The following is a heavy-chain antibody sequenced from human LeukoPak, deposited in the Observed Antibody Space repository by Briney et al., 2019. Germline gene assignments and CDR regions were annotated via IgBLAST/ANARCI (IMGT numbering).Heavy chain of an antibody. D-gene: IGHD1-14*01. CDR2: ISSSTSYI. CDR1: GFIFSTYT. J-gene: IGHJ4*02. V-gene: IGHV3-21*03. CDR3: VREPQAEYYFDY. Sequence: GGSLRLSCAASGFIFSTYTMNWVRQAPGKGLEWVSSISSSTSYIYYADSVKGRFTISRDNAKKSLYLQMNSLRAEDTAVYYCVREPQAEYYFDYWGQGTLVTVSS.